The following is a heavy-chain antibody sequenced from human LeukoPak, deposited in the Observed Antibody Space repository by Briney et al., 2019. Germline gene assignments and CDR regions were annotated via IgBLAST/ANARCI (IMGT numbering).Heavy chain of an antibody. CDR2: IYYSGST. V-gene: IGHV4-30-4*08. Sequence: SETLSLTCTVSGGSISSGDYYWSWIRQPPGKGLEWIGYIYYSGSTYYNPSLKSRVTISVDTSKNQFSLKLSSVTAADTAVYYCARHWTGTTGDADAFDIWGQGTMVTVSS. J-gene: IGHJ3*02. CDR3: ARHWTGTTGDADAFDI. CDR1: GGSISSGDYY. D-gene: IGHD1-1*01.